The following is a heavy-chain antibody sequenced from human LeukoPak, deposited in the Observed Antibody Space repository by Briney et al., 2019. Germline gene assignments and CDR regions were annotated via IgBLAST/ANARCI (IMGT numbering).Heavy chain of an antibody. V-gene: IGHV3-33*01. J-gene: IGHJ4*02. CDR1: GFTFNTFD. CDR2: IWYDGSNK. Sequence: GGSLRLSCAASGFTFNTFDMHWVRQAPGKGLEWVAVIWYDGSNKYYADSVKGRFTISRDNSKNTLYLQMNNLRAEDTAVYFCARDLRDSRGSYGSDYWGQGTLVTVSS. D-gene: IGHD1-26*01. CDR3: ARDLRDSRGSYGSDY.